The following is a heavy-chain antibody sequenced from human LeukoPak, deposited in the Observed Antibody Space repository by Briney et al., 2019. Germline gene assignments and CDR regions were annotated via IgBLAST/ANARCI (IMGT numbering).Heavy chain of an antibody. Sequence: GGSLRLSCAASGFTFTNYAVSWVRQAPGKGLEWVSAEGSRGGTYYADSVRGRFTISRDNSDNTLSLQMNSLRVEDTAVYFCASRTWTGAGYYAFDIRGQGTMVTVSS. CDR2: EGSRGGT. V-gene: IGHV3-23*01. J-gene: IGHJ3*02. CDR1: GFTFTNYA. D-gene: IGHD3/OR15-3a*01. CDR3: ASRTWTGAGYYAFDI.